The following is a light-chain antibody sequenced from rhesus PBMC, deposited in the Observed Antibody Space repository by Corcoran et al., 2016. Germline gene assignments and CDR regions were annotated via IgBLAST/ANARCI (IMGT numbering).Light chain of an antibody. CDR3: LQYSSWPFT. V-gene: IGKV1-22*01. CDR2: KAS. J-gene: IGKJ3*01. CDR1: QSISNW. Sequence: DIQMTQSPSSLSASVGDTVTITCRASQSISNWLDWYQQKPGKAPKILIYKASSLQSGGPSRFSGSGLRTDFTLTISSLQPEDFATYYCLQYSSWPFTFGPGTKLDIK.